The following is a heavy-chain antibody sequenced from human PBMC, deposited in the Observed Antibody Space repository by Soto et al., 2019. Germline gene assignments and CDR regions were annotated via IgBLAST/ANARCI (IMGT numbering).Heavy chain of an antibody. Sequence: EVQLVESGGGLVQPGGSLRLSCEASGFTFSTFWMHWVRQAPGKGLVWVSRINSDGSSTNYADSVKGRVTISRDNDKNMLYLQMNSLRAKDTAVYYCARDFEYWGQGTLVTVSS. J-gene: IGHJ4*02. CDR1: GFTFSTFW. CDR3: ARDFEY. V-gene: IGHV3-74*01. CDR2: INSDGSST.